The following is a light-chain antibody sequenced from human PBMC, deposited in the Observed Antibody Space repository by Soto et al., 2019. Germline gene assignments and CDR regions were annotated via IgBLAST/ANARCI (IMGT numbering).Light chain of an antibody. CDR1: SSDVGGYNY. Sequence: QSVLTQPASVSGSPGQSITIPCTGTSSDVGGYNYVSWYQQHPGKVPKLMIYEVSNRPSGVSNRFSGSKSGNTASLTISGLQAEDEADYYCSSFTSGSTLFGTGTKLTVL. V-gene: IGLV2-14*01. CDR2: EVS. CDR3: SSFTSGSTL. J-gene: IGLJ1*01.